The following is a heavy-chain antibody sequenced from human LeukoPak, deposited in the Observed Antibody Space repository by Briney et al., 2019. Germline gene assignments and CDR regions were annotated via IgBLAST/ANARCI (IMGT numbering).Heavy chain of an antibody. CDR1: GFTFSNYG. CDR2: IGYDGRNK. J-gene: IGHJ5*02. Sequence: GGSLRLSCAASGFTFSNYGMHWVRQAPGKGLEGVAFIGYDGRNKYYADSVRGRFTISRDNSKDTLHLQMDSLRAEDTAIYSCAKDSGDYSWNDEGNWFDPWGQGTLVTVSS. D-gene: IGHD1-1*01. V-gene: IGHV3-30*02. CDR3: AKDSGDYSWNDEGNWFDP.